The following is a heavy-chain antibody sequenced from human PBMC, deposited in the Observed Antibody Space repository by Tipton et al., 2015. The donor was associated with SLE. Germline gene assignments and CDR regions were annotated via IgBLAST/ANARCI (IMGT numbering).Heavy chain of an antibody. J-gene: IGHJ5*02. CDR2: IYYSGNT. V-gene: IGHV4-59*08. D-gene: IGHD4-17*01. CDR3: ARLPTGFPNWFDP. Sequence: TLSLTCTVSGASISSYYWTWIRQPPGKGLEYIGNIYYSGNTNYNPSLKSRVTISIDTSKNQFSLKLSSVTAADTAVYYCARLPTGFPNWFDPWGQGTLVTVSS. CDR1: GASISSYY.